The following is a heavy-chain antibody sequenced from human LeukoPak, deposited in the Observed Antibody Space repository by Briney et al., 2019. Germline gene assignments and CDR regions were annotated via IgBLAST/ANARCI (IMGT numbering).Heavy chain of an antibody. Sequence: GGSLRLSCAASGFTFSSYSMNWVRQAPGKGLEWVSSISSSSSYIYYADSVKGRFTISRDNAKSSLYLQMNSLRAEDTALYYCAKSGRNYYYYYMDVWGKGTTVTVSS. D-gene: IGHD2-15*01. J-gene: IGHJ6*03. V-gene: IGHV3-21*04. CDR2: ISSSSSYI. CDR1: GFTFSSYS. CDR3: AKSGRNYYYYYMDV.